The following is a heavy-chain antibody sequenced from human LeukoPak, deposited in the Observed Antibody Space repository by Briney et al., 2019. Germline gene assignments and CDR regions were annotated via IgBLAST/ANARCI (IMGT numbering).Heavy chain of an antibody. Sequence: SETLSLTCTVSGGSISSSSYYWGWIRQPPGKGLEWIGSIYYSGSTYYNPSLKSRVTISVDTSKNQSSLKLSSVTAADTAVYYCARGGMATPIDYWGQGTLVTVSS. J-gene: IGHJ4*02. D-gene: IGHD5-24*01. CDR3: ARGGMATPIDY. CDR2: IYYSGST. V-gene: IGHV4-39*01. CDR1: GGSISSSSYY.